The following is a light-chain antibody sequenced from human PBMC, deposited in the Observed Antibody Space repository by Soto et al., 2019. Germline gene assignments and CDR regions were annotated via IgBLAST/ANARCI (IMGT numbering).Light chain of an antibody. J-gene: IGLJ2*01. Sequence: QSVLTQPPSASASLGASVTLTCTLSSGYSNYKVDWYQQRPGKGPRFVMRVGTGGIVGSKGDGIPDRFSVFGSGLNRYLAIKNIQEEDESDYHCGADHGSGNNFVVVFGGGTQLTVL. V-gene: IGLV9-49*01. CDR1: SGYSNYK. CDR2: VGTGGIVG. CDR3: GADHGSGNNFVVV.